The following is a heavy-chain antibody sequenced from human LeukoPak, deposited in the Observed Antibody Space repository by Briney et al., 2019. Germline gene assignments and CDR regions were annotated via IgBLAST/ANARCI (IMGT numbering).Heavy chain of an antibody. CDR1: GGSISNSNW. CDR3: ARDLYGSETRFDY. V-gene: IGHV4-4*02. J-gene: IGHJ4*02. Sequence: KPSETLSLTCAVSGGSISNSNWWSWVRQPPGKGLEWIGEVFHSGSTNYNPSLKSRVTVSVDKSKNQFSLKLNSVTAADTAVYYCARDLYGSETRFDYWGQGTLVTVSS. CDR2: VFHSGST. D-gene: IGHD3-10*01.